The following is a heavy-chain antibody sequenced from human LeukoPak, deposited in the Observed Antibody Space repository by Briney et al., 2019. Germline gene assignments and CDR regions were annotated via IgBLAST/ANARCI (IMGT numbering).Heavy chain of an antibody. V-gene: IGHV3-23*01. J-gene: IGHJ4*02. D-gene: IGHD3-22*01. CDR3: AKAVTPYYYDSSGYYLGY. CDR1: GFTFSSYA. CDR2: ISGSGGST. Sequence: GGSLRLSCAASGFTFSSYAMSWVRQAPGKGLEWVSAISGSGGSTYYADSVKGRFTISRDNSKNTLYLQMNSLRAEDTAVYYCAKAVTPYYYDSSGYYLGYWGQGTLVTVSS.